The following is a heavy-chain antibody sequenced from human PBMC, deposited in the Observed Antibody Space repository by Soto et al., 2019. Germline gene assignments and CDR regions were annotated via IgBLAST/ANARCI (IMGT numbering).Heavy chain of an antibody. CDR3: ARSTGYYYYYGVDV. J-gene: IGHJ6*02. CDR1: GFSVSTSGMC. D-gene: IGHD1-1*01. CDR2: IDWANNK. V-gene: IGHV2-70*13. Sequence: SGPTLVNPTQTLTLTCTVSGFSVSTSGMCVSWIRQPPGKALEWLALIDWANNKYYSTSLKTRVTISKDTSKNQVVLTMTNVDPVDMATYYCARSTGYYYYYGVDVWGQGTTVTVSS.